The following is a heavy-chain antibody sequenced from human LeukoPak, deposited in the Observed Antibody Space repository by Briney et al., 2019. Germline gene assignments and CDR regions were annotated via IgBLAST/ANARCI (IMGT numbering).Heavy chain of an antibody. Sequence: GGSLRLSCAASGFTFRNYAMSWVRQAPGKGLEWVSAISGSGGSTYYADSVKGRFTISRDNSKNTLYLQMNSLRAEDTAVYYCAKRYDFWSGYYSGYFDYWGQGTLVTVSS. CDR2: ISGSGGST. CDR1: GFTFRNYA. V-gene: IGHV3-23*01. D-gene: IGHD3-3*01. J-gene: IGHJ4*02. CDR3: AKRYDFWSGYYSGYFDY.